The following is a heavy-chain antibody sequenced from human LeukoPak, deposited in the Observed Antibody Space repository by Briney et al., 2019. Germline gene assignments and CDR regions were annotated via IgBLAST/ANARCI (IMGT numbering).Heavy chain of an antibody. CDR3: ARERYFDWLLNPSHFDY. D-gene: IGHD3-9*01. V-gene: IGHV4-39*07. CDR2: IYYSGST. Sequence: SETLSLTCAVSGGSISSNSYYWGWIRQPPGKGLEWIGSIYYSGSTYYNPSLKSRVTISVDTSKNQFSLKLSSVTAADTAVYYCARERYFDWLLNPSHFDYWGQGTLVTVSS. CDR1: GGSISSNSYY. J-gene: IGHJ4*02.